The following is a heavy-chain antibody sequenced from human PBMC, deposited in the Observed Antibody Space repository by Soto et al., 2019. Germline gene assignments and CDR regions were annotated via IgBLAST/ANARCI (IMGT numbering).Heavy chain of an antibody. Sequence: SETLSLTCSVSGASIRNFYWSWIRQSAGKGLEWIGRLYTRGTTDYNPSLKSRVTMSIDTSKNRVSLSLTSVAAADTAVYYCAKGGTYYFDSWGQGIVVTVSS. J-gene: IGHJ4*02. V-gene: IGHV4-4*07. D-gene: IGHD3-16*01. CDR2: LYTRGTT. CDR1: GASIRNFY. CDR3: AKGGTYYFDS.